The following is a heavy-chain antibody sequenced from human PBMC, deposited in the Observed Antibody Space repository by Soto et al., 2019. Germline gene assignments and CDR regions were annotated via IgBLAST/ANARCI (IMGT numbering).Heavy chain of an antibody. V-gene: IGHV4-31*03. CDR3: ARDWGTGFYQLDS. J-gene: IGHJ4*02. D-gene: IGHD2-2*01. Sequence: PSETLSLTCTVSGGSMSSEGYYWSWIRQHPGKGLEWIGYIYYSGLTDYNPSLKSRLTISVDKSKNEFYLKMRSVTAADTAVYYCARDWGTGFYQLDSWGQGTLVTVSS. CDR2: IYYSGLT. CDR1: GGSMSSEGYY.